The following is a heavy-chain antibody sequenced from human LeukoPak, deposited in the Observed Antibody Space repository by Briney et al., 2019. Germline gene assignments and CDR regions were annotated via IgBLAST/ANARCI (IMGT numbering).Heavy chain of an antibody. J-gene: IGHJ4*02. CDR2: ISSSSSYI. D-gene: IGHD3-22*01. V-gene: IGHV3-21*01. CDR1: GFTFSSYS. Sequence: PGGSLRLSCAASGFTFSSYSMNWVRQAPGKGLEWVSSISSSSSYIYYADSVKGRFTISRDNAKNSLYLQMNSLRAVDTAVYYCARDFYHDSSGSSFDYWGQGTLVTVSS. CDR3: ARDFYHDSSGSSFDY.